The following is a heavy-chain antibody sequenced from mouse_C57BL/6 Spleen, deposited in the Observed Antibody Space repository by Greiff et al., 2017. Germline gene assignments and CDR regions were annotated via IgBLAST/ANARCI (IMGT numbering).Heavy chain of an antibody. CDR3: ARRYYGSSAYAMDY. V-gene: IGHV5-17*01. J-gene: IGHJ4*01. Sequence: EVKLVESGGGLVKPGGSLKLSCAASGFTFSDYGMHWVRQAPEKGLEWVAYISSGSSTLYYADTVKGRFTISRDNAKNTLFLQMTSLRSEDTAMYYCARRYYGSSAYAMDYWGQGTSVTVSS. D-gene: IGHD1-1*01. CDR1: GFTFSDYG. CDR2: ISSGSSTL.